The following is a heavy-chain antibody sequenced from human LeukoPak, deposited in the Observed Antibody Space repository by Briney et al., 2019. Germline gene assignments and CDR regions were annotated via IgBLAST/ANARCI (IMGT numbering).Heavy chain of an antibody. D-gene: IGHD3-9*01. CDR2: ISSSGSTI. CDR1: GFTFSSYE. Sequence: GGSLRLSCAASGFTFSSYEINWVRQAPGKGLERVSYISSSGSTIYYADSVKGRFTISRDNAKNSLYLQMNSLRAEDTAVYYCARDGPRPLRYFDWYVYYYGMDVWGQGTTVTVSS. CDR3: ARDGPRPLRYFDWYVYYYGMDV. V-gene: IGHV3-48*03. J-gene: IGHJ6*02.